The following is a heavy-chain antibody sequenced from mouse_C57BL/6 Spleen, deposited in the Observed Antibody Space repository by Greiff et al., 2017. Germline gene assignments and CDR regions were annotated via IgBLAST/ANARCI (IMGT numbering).Heavy chain of an antibody. D-gene: IGHD2-4*01. Sequence: QVQLQQSGAELVKPGASVKLSCKASGYTFTSYWMHWVKQRPRQGLEWIGMIHPNSGSTNYNEKFKSKATLTVDKSSSTAYMQLSSLTSEDSAVYYCARKGIYYDYDGFAYWGQGTLVTVSA. CDR2: IHPNSGST. V-gene: IGHV1-64*01. CDR1: GYTFTSYW. J-gene: IGHJ3*01. CDR3: ARKGIYYDYDGFAY.